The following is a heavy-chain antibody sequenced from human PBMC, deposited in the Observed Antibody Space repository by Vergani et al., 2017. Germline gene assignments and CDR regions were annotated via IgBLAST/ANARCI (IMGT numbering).Heavy chain of an antibody. J-gene: IGHJ1*01. CDR3: ATKSXGTPGCQIGYFRE. D-gene: IGHD1-1*01. Sequence: QVHLVESGGGVVQPGRSLRLSCVASGFTSSYYGMHWVRQAPGKGLEWVAVISYDGTQKYYADSVKGRFTISRDNSKSTLYLQMNSLRTEDTAVYYCATKSXGTPGCQIGYFREWGQGTLVTVSS. V-gene: IGHV3-30*03. CDR1: GFTSSYYG. CDR2: ISYDGTQK.